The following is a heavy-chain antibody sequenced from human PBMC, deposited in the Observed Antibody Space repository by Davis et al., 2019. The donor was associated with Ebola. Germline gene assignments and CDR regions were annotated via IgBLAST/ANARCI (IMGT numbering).Heavy chain of an antibody. J-gene: IGHJ6*04. CDR1: GGSIRSTSYY. V-gene: IGHV4-39*01. CDR3: AITYGMDV. CDR2: IYYSGST. Sequence: SETLSLTCTVSGGSIRSTSYYWGWIRQPPGKGLEWIGSIYYSGSTYYSPSLKSRVNISVDTSKSQFSLKLSSVTAADTAVYYCAITYGMDVWGKGTTVTVSS.